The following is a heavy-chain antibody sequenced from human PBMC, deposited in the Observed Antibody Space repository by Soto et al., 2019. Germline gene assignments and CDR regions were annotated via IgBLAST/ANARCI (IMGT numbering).Heavy chain of an antibody. CDR3: AKGQLLYNWFDP. Sequence: SETLSLTCAVYGGSFSGYYWSWIRQPPGKGPEWIGEINHSGSTNYNPSLKSRVTISVDTSKSQSSLKLSSATAADTAVYYCAKGQLLYNWFDPWGQGTLVTVSS. J-gene: IGHJ5*02. D-gene: IGHD2-2*01. CDR2: INHSGST. V-gene: IGHV4-34*01. CDR1: GGSFSGYY.